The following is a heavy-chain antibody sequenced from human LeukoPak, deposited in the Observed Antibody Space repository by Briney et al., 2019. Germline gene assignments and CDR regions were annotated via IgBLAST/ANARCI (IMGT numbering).Heavy chain of an antibody. CDR1: GGSISSYY. CDR3: GRVSTDSLVEFLYYFDY. D-gene: IGHD2-15*01. Sequence: SETLSLTCTVSGGSISSYYWSWIRQPPGKGLEWIGYIYYSGSTNYNPSLKSRVTISVDTSKNQFSLKLSSVTAADTAVYYCGRVSTDSLVEFLYYFDYWGQGTLVTVSS. CDR2: IYYSGST. V-gene: IGHV4-59*01. J-gene: IGHJ4*02.